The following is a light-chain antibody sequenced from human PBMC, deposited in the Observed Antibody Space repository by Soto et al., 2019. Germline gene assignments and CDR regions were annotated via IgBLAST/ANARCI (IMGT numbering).Light chain of an antibody. V-gene: IGKV3-15*01. CDR2: GAS. CDR3: LQYTNWPYT. J-gene: IGKJ2*01. Sequence: EIVMTQSPATLSVSPGERASLSCRGSQSIGSNLAWYQQTAGQAPRLLIYGASTRATGIPARFSGSGSGTEFTLTISILQSEDFAVYSCLQYTNWPYTFGQGTKLEIK. CDR1: QSIGSN.